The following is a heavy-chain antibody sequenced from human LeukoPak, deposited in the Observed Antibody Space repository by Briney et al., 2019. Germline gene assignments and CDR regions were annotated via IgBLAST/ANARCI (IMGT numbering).Heavy chain of an antibody. CDR3: ARDGDYYDSSGRLDY. V-gene: IGHV1-18*01. J-gene: IGHJ4*02. CDR1: GYTFIRHG. Sequence: RASVKVSCKASGYTFIRHGITWVRQAPEQGLEWMGWISAYNGNTNYAQKFQGRVTMTADTSTSTAYMELRSLRSDDTAVYYCARDGDYYDSSGRLDYWGQGTLVTVSS. CDR2: ISAYNGNT. D-gene: IGHD3-22*01.